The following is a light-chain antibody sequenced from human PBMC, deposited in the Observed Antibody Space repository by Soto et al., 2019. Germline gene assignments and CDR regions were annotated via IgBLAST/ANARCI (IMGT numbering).Light chain of an antibody. Sequence: QSALTQPASVSGSPGQSVTISCTGTSSDVGGYNYVSWYQQHPGKAPKLMISEVSNRPSGVSNRFTGSKSGNTASLTISGLQAEDEDDYFCISYTSSSTRVFGTGTKVTVL. V-gene: IGLV2-14*01. CDR1: SSDVGGYNY. CDR2: EVS. CDR3: ISYTSSSTRV. J-gene: IGLJ1*01.